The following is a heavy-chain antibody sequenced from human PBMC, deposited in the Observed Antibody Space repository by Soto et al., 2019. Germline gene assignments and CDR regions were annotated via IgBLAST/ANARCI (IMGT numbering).Heavy chain of an antibody. D-gene: IGHD2-2*01. Sequence: PGGSLRLSCASSGFNFRTFTMHRVRQAPGKGLEWVAGISYDGINAYYADSVKGRFAISRDNSKNTVSLQINSLRPADTAAYYCAKDGVNYASLSPVDYWGQGTLVTVSS. V-gene: IGHV3-30*09. J-gene: IGHJ4*02. CDR3: AKDGVNYASLSPVDY. CDR2: ISYDGINA. CDR1: GFNFRTFT.